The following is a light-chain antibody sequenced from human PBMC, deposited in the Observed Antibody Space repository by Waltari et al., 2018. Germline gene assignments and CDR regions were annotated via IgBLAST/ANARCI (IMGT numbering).Light chain of an antibody. V-gene: IGLV2-14*03. CDR1: SSDIGGYNY. Sequence: QSALTQPASVSGSPGQSITIDCAGTSSDIGGYNYVAWYQQHPGRVPKLLIYDVDNRPSGISDRFSGSKSGNTASLTISGLQAEDEADYFCSSYTDSRTVVFGGGTKLTVL. CDR3: SSYTDSRTVV. CDR2: DVD. J-gene: IGLJ2*01.